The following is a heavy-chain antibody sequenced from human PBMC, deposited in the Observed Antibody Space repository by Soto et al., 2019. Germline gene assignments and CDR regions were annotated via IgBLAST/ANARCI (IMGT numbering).Heavy chain of an antibody. CDR2: IYYSGST. J-gene: IGHJ3*02. Sequence: SETLSLTCTVSGGSVSSGIYYWSWIRQPPGKGLEWIGYIYYSGSTNYNPSLKSRVTISVDTSKNQFSLKLSSVTAADTAVYYCARYYYDKGAFDIWGQGTMVTVSS. V-gene: IGHV4-61*01. CDR3: ARYYYDKGAFDI. CDR1: GGSVSSGIYY. D-gene: IGHD3-22*01.